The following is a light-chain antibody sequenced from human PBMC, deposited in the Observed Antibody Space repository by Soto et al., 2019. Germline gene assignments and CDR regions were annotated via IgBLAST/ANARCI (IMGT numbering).Light chain of an antibody. CDR1: SSSIGAGYE. V-gene: IGLV1-40*01. CDR3: QSFDSSLSAWV. J-gene: IGLJ3*02. CDR2: GNG. Sequence: QSVLTQPPSVSGAPGQRVTISCSGTSSSIGAGYEVHWYHQLPGTAPKLVVSGNGNRPSGVPDRLSASKSGTSASLAITGLQAEDEADYYCQSFDSSLSAWVFGGGTKLTVL.